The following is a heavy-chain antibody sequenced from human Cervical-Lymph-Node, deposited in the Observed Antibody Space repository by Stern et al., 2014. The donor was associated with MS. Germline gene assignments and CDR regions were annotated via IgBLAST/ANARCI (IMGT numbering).Heavy chain of an antibody. D-gene: IGHD2-21*02. V-gene: IGHV1-18*01. Sequence: QVQLGQSEAEVKKAGASLKVSCNASGYTFTTYGINWVRQAPGQGLEWMGWISPYNGNTHSAQKLQGRVTMTTDTSTSTAYMELRSLRSDDTAVYYCARLCGGDCYYAFDIWGQGTMVAVSS. J-gene: IGHJ3*02. CDR2: ISPYNGNT. CDR1: GYTFTTYG. CDR3: ARLCGGDCYYAFDI.